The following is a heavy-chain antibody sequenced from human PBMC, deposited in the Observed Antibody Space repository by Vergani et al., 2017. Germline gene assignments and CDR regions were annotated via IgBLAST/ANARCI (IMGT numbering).Heavy chain of an antibody. CDR2: ISDGGETK. CDR3: GRKQSPASLMDKPIDI. CDR1: GFIFSDYY. V-gene: IGHV3-11*01. Sequence: QVQLVASGGGLVRPGGSLRLSCAASGFIFSDYYMTWIRQTPGKGLEWLAHISDGGETKIYAESLKGRFTVSRDNTKNLLILQMNTLKVDDTATYYCGRKQSPASLMDKPIDIWGQGTLVTVSS. J-gene: IGHJ5*02. D-gene: IGHD1/OR15-1a*01.